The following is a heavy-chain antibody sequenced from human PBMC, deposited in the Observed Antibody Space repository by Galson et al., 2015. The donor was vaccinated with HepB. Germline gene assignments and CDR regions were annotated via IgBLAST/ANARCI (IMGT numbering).Heavy chain of an antibody. CDR2: ISYDGSNK. CDR1: GFTFSSYG. J-gene: IGHJ3*02. V-gene: IGHV3-30*03. Sequence: SLRLSCAASGFTFSSYGMHWVRQAPGKGLEWVAVISYDGSNKYYADSVKGRFTISRDSSKNTLYLQMNSLRAEDTAVYYCARQAVADAFDIWGQGTMVTVST. D-gene: IGHD6-19*01. CDR3: ARQAVADAFDI.